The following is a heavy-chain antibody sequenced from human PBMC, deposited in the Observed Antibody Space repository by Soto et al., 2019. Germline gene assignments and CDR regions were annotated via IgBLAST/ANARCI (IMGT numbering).Heavy chain of an antibody. CDR2: ISGTSDSI. J-gene: IGHJ4*02. Sequence: VQLVESGGGLVQPGGSLRLSCAASGFSFSNYEMNWVRQAPGEGLEWVSYISGTSDSIPYADSVKGRFTISRDNAKNSLYLQMNSLRAEDTAVYYCARVAVLTAAGTSDYWGQGTLVTVSS. CDR1: GFSFSNYE. CDR3: ARVAVLTAAGTSDY. V-gene: IGHV3-48*03. D-gene: IGHD6-13*01.